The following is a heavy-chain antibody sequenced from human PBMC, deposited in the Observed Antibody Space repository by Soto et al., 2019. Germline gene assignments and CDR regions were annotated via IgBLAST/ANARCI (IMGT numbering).Heavy chain of an antibody. D-gene: IGHD6-6*01. CDR3: AFFLAAARLRSYTDY. J-gene: IGHJ4*02. CDR2: ISAYNGNT. CDR1: GYTFTSYG. Sequence: QVQLVQSGAEVKKPGASVKVSCKASGYTFTSYGISWVRQDPGQGLEWMGWISAYNGNTNYAQKLQGRVTMTTDTSSSTAYMELRSLRSDDTAVYYCAFFLAAARLRSYTDYWGQGTLVTVSS. V-gene: IGHV1-18*01.